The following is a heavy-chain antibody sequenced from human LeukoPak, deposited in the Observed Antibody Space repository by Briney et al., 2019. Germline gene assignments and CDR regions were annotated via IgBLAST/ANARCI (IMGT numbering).Heavy chain of an antibody. CDR1: GGSVTDYY. V-gene: IGHV4-59*02. Sequence: SETLSLTCTVSGGSVTDYYWNWIRQSPGKGLEWIGYIYYTSTSYNPSLKSRVTISADTSKNQFSLKLISVPAADTAVYYCASRKLGNDYWGQGTLVTVSS. D-gene: IGHD7-27*01. J-gene: IGHJ4*02. CDR2: IYYTST. CDR3: ASRKLGNDY.